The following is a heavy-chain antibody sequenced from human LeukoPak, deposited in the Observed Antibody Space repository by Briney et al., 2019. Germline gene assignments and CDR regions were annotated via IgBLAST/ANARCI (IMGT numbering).Heavy chain of an antibody. Sequence: SETLSLTCTVSSGSISSSSYYWGWIRQPPGKGLEWIGSIYYSGSTYYNPSLKSRVTISVDTSKNQFSLKLSSVTAADTAVYYCARASEDYYYYYMDVWGKGTTVTIPS. V-gene: IGHV4-39*07. CDR3: ARASEDYYYYYMDV. J-gene: IGHJ6*03. CDR2: IYYSGST. CDR1: SGSISSSSYY. D-gene: IGHD1-14*01.